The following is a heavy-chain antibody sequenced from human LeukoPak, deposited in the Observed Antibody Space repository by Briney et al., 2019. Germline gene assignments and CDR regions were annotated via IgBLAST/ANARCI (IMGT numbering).Heavy chain of an antibody. CDR1: GFTFSSYG. CDR3: AKVMAVADTGNRKFDY. V-gene: IGHV3-23*01. Sequence: GGSLRLSCAASGFTFSSYGMSWVRQAPGKGLEWVSIISGSGATTYYADSVKGRFTISRDNSKNTLYLQMNSLRAEDTAVYYCAKVMAVADTGNRKFDYWGQGTLVTVSS. CDR2: ISGSGATT. J-gene: IGHJ4*02. D-gene: IGHD6-19*01.